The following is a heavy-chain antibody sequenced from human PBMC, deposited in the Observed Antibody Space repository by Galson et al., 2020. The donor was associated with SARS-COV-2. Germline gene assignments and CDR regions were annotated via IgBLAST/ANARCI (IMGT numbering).Heavy chain of an antibody. D-gene: IGHD3-10*01. J-gene: IGHJ6*02. CDR3: VVTMARGGLSFYYYGMDV. Sequence: TGGSLRLSCAASGFTFSKYWLSWIRQAPGKGLEWVGDIKEDGSEKYYVDSVKGRFTISRDNAKNSLYLEMNSLRAEDTALYYCVVTMARGGLSFYYYGMDVWGQGTTVTVS. CDR2: IKEDGSEK. CDR1: GFTFSKYW. V-gene: IGHV3-7*01.